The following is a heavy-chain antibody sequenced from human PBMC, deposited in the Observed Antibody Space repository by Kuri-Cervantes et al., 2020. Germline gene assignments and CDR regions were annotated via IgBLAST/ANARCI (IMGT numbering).Heavy chain of an antibody. V-gene: IGHV3-21*01. D-gene: IGHD3-10*01. J-gene: IGHJ4*02. CDR3: ARDSISLLWFGEASPDLPQPDY. CDR2: ISSSSSYI. Sequence: GESLKISCAASGFTFSSYSMNWVRQAPGKGLEWVSSISSSSSYIYYADSVKGRFTISRDNAKNSLYLQMNSLRAEDTAVYYCARDSISLLWFGEASPDLPQPDYWGQGTLVTVSS. CDR1: GFTFSSYS.